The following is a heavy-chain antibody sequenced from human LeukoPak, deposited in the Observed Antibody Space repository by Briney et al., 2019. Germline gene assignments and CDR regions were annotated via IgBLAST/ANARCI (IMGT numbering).Heavy chain of an antibody. J-gene: IGHJ6*02. Sequence: GGSLRLSCAASGFTFNIYAMHWVRQAPGKGLEWGAVISYDGNNKYYADSVKGRIAISRDNSKNTLYLQMNTLRAEDMAVYYCARETKTYQYYYGMDVWGQGTTVTVSS. CDR2: ISYDGNNK. V-gene: IGHV3-30*09. D-gene: IGHD2-8*01. CDR1: GFTFNIYA. CDR3: ARETKTYQYYYGMDV.